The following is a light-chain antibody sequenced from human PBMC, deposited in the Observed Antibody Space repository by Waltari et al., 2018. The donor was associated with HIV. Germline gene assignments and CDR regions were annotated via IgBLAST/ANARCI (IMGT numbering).Light chain of an antibody. CDR2: HDT. V-gene: IGLV3-21*01. CDR3: QVWDTNTDQYVI. CDR1: NIGSKS. J-gene: IGLJ2*01. Sequence: SYVLTQPPSVSVAPGKTARITCGGENIGSKSVNWYQKQPGQDPVMVIYHDTDRPSGIPDRFSGSNSEDTATLTIRRVEAGDEADYFCQVWDTNTDQYVIFGGGTNLAV.